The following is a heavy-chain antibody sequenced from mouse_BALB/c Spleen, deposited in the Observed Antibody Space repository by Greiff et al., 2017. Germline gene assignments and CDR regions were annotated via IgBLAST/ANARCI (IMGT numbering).Heavy chain of an antibody. CDR3: ARVYGSSSAWFAY. CDR2: ISNLAYSI. V-gene: IGHV5-15*02. Sequence: DVMLVESGGGLVQPGGSRKLSCAASGFTFSDYGMAWVRQAPGKGPEWVAFISNLAYSIYYADTVTGRFTISRENAKNTLYLEMSSLRSEDTAMYYCARVYGSSSAWFAYWGQGTLVTVSA. CDR1: GFTFSDYG. J-gene: IGHJ3*01. D-gene: IGHD1-1*01.